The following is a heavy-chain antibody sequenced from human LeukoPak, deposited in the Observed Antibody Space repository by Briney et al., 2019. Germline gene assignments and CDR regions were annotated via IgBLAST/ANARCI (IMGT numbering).Heavy chain of an antibody. D-gene: IGHD2-2*01. V-gene: IGHV4-34*01. CDR2: INFSGYT. J-gene: IGHJ5*02. Sequence: PSETLSLTCAVSGGSFRRYSWTWIRQSPGKGLECIGEINFSGYTNYNPSLKRRVTMSVDTSKNQFSLKLASVTAADTAIYFCARVGSTPGTFVPWGQGTLVTVSP. CDR3: ARVGSTPGTFVP. CDR1: GGSFRRYS.